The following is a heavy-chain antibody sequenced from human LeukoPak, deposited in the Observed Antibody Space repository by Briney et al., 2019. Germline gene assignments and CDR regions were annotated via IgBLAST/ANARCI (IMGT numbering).Heavy chain of an antibody. CDR1: RFTFSSYS. CDR2: ISSSGNYI. V-gene: IGHV3-21*01. Sequence: GGSLRLSCAASRFTFSSYSMNWVRQAPGKGLEWVSSISSSGNYIYYADSVKGRFTISRDNAKNSLYLQMNSLRAEDTAVYYCARDSIQQQLVLEDRGYPYYFEHWGQGTLVAVSS. CDR3: ARDSIQQQLVLEDRGYPYYFEH. D-gene: IGHD6-13*01. J-gene: IGHJ4*02.